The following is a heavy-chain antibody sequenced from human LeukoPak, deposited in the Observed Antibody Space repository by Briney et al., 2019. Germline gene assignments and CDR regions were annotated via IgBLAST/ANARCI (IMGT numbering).Heavy chain of an antibody. CDR2: MNPNSGNT. Sequence: ASVKVSCKASGYTFTSYDINWVRQATGQGLEWMGWMNPNSGNTGYAQKFQGRVTMTRNTSISTAYMELSSLRSEDTAVYYCARDHYGFWSGYYNRGMDVWGQGTTVTVSS. CDR1: GYTFTSYD. D-gene: IGHD3-3*01. V-gene: IGHV1-8*01. CDR3: ARDHYGFWSGYYNRGMDV. J-gene: IGHJ6*02.